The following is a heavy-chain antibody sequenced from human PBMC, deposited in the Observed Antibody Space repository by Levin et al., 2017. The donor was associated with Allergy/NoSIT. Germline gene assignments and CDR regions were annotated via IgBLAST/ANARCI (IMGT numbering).Heavy chain of an antibody. J-gene: IGHJ4*02. CDR3: VREIAEEGT. V-gene: IGHV3-30-3*01. CDR2: ISDDGSSE. Sequence: LSLTCAASGFTFSNYAMHWVRQAPGKGLELVGVISDDGSSEFYIDSVKGRFTISSDNSKNRLYLQMDSLRAEDTALYYCVREIAEEGTWGQGTLVIVSS. CDR1: GFTFSNYA. D-gene: IGHD1-1*01.